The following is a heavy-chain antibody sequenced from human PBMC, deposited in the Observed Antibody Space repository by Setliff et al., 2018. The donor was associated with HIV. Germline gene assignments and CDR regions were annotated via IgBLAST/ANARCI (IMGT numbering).Heavy chain of an antibody. CDR1: GDSISSDSFF. D-gene: IGHD3-16*01. Sequence: PSETLSLTCTVSGDSISSDSFFWSWIRQPAEKGLEWIGRIYHSGSTYYNPSLKSRVTISVDTSKNQFSLKLSSVTAADTAVYYCARLMGGGARPMDVWGKGTTVTVSS. CDR2: IYHSGST. J-gene: IGHJ6*03. V-gene: IGHV4-61*02. CDR3: ARLMGGGARPMDV.